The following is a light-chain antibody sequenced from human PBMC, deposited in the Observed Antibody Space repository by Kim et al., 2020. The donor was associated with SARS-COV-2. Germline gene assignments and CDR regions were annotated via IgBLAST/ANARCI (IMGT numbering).Light chain of an antibody. J-gene: IGLJ2*01. V-gene: IGLV2-14*03. Sequence: GQSITISCSGTSSEVGAYNYVSWYQQHPGKAPKLMIYDVSNRPSGVSNRFSGSKSGNTASLAISGLQAEDEADYYCSSYTTSSTLIFGGGTQLTVL. CDR2: DVS. CDR1: SSEVGAYNY. CDR3: SSYTTSSTLI.